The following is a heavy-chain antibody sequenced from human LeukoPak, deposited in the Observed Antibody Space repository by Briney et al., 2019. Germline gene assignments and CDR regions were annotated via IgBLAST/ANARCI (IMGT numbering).Heavy chain of an antibody. CDR1: GGSISSSSYY. CDR2: IYYSGST. V-gene: IGHV4-39*01. Sequence: SETLSLTCTVSGGSISSSSYYWGWIRQPPGKGLEWIGSIYYSGSTYYNPSLKSRVTISVDTSKNQFSLKLSSVTAADTAVYYCARSVGVYSYGYHYWGQGTLVTVSS. CDR3: ARSVGVYSYGYHY. D-gene: IGHD5-18*01. J-gene: IGHJ4*02.